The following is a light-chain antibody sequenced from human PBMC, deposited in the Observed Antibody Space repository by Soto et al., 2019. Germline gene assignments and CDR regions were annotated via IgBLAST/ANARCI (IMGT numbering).Light chain of an antibody. J-gene: IGLJ1*01. V-gene: IGLV1-40*01. Sequence: QSVLTQPPSVSGAPGQRVTISCTGSSSNIGAGFDVHWYQKLPGTAPKLLIFDNTNRPSGVPDRFSASKSGTSASLAISGLRSEDEADYYCAAWDDRLSSYVFATGTKVTVL. CDR3: AAWDDRLSSYV. CDR1: SSNIGAGFD. CDR2: DNT.